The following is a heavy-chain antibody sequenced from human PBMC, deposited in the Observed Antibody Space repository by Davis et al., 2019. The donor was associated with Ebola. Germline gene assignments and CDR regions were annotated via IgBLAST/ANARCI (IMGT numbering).Heavy chain of an antibody. Sequence: MPSETLSLTCTVSGGSMRSGVYSWCWIRQPPGKGLEWIGTINGGGNTAYHPSLRRRVTISVDKSKNQFSLKLSSVTAADTAVYYCARADSSSWYEPFFDYWGQGTLVTVSS. D-gene: IGHD6-13*01. CDR3: ARADSSSWYEPFFDY. CDR1: GGSMRSGVYS. V-gene: IGHV4-30-2*01. J-gene: IGHJ4*02. CDR2: INGGGNT.